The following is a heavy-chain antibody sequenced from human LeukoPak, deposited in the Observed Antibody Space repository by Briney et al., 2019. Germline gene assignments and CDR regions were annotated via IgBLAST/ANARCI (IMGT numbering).Heavy chain of an antibody. CDR1: GGSISSTNYY. J-gene: IGHJ4*02. CDR3: AREYSGYAYHFDS. D-gene: IGHD5-12*01. CDR2: IYYSGST. Sequence: ASETLSLTCTVSGGSISSTNYYWGWIRQPPGRGLEWIGSIYYSGSTYYNSSLKSRVTISVDTSKNQVPLKLTSVVAADTAVYYCAREYSGYAYHFDSWGQGTLVTVSS. V-gene: IGHV4-39*02.